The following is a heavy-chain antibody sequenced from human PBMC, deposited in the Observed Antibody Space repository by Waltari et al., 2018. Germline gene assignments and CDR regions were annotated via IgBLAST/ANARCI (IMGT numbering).Heavy chain of an antibody. J-gene: IGHJ6*02. D-gene: IGHD1-26*01. CDR2: ICAGNGNT. CDR3: ARDHSPWDPSYYYYYGMDV. Sequence: QVQLVPSGAEVKKPGASVKVSCKASGYRFTSCNIHWVRQAPGHRREGMGWICAGNGNTRYSQNFQDRVTITRDTAANTAYMELNVLRSEDTVVYYCARDHSPWDPSYYYYYGMDVWGQGTTVTVSS. CDR1: GYRFTSCN. V-gene: IGHV1-3*01.